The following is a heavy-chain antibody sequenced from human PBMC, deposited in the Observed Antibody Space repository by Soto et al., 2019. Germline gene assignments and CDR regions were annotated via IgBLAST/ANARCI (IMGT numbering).Heavy chain of an antibody. Sequence: ASVKVSCNASGYTFTHYYLHWVRQAPGQGLEWVGMINPSARSASYAQKLRGRLTMARDTSTTTVYMELSRLTSEDTAVYYCARDDSAANGVLDHWGLGTLVTVSS. CDR2: INPSARSA. CDR1: GYTFTHYY. CDR3: ARDDSAANGVLDH. V-gene: IGHV1-46*04. J-gene: IGHJ4*02. D-gene: IGHD1-1*01.